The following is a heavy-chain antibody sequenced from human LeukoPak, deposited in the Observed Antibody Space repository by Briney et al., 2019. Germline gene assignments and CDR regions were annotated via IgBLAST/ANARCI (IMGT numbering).Heavy chain of an antibody. Sequence: GASVKVSCKASGGTFSSYAISWVRQAPGQGLEWMGGIIPIFGTANYAQKFQGRVTITADESTSTAYMELNSLKTEDTAVYYCSSPDKPLGYCSGGSCSLGCSWGKGTTVTISS. D-gene: IGHD2-15*01. CDR3: SSPDKPLGYCSGGSCSLGCS. V-gene: IGHV1-69*01. CDR2: IIPIFGTA. J-gene: IGHJ6*04. CDR1: GGTFSSYA.